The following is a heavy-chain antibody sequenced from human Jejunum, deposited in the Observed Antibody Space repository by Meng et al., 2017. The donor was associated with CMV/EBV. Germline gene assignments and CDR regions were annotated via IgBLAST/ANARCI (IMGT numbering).Heavy chain of an antibody. CDR2: INHSGTT. CDR3: AVDIVPAMGPGTPLTTNY. Sequence: QVQLQQWGAGLLKPSETLSLTCAVYGGSFSGYYWNWIRQPPGKGLEWIGEINHSGTTNYNPSLKSRVTISVDTSKNQFSLKLSSVTAADTAVYYCAVDIVPAMGPGTPLTTNYWGQGTLVTVFS. D-gene: IGHD5-12*01. V-gene: IGHV4-34*01. CDR1: GGSFSGYY. J-gene: IGHJ4*02.